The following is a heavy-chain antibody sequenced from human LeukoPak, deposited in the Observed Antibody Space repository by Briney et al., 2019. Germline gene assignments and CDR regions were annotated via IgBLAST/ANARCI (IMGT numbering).Heavy chain of an antibody. CDR3: ATAITMIVVHQFDY. V-gene: IGHV1-24*01. CDR2: FDPEDGET. Sequence: ASVKVSCKVSGYTLTELSMHWVRQAPGKGLEWMGGFDPEDGETIYAQKFQGRVTMTEDTSTDTAYMELSSLRTEDTAVYYCATAITMIVVHQFDYWGQGTLVTVSS. J-gene: IGHJ4*02. D-gene: IGHD3-22*01. CDR1: GYTLTELS.